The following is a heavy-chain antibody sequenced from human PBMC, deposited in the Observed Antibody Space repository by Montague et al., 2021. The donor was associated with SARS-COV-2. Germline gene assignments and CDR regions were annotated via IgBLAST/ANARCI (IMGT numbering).Heavy chain of an antibody. V-gene: IGHV6-1*01. Sequence: SVISGDSVSSNLATWNWIRQSPSRGLEWLGRTYYRSKWYNDYAESVKSRITIDPDTSKHQFSLHLNSVTPEDTAVYYCARIPVGSKYYFDFWGQGTLVTVSS. CDR2: TYYRSKWYN. D-gene: IGHD2-2*01. CDR1: GDSVSSNLAT. J-gene: IGHJ4*02. CDR3: ARIPVGSKYYFDF.